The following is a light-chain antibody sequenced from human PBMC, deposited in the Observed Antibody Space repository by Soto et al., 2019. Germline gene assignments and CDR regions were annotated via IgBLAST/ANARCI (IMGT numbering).Light chain of an antibody. J-gene: IGLJ2*01. CDR1: SSDIGAYNF. V-gene: IGLV2-14*03. Sequence: QSALTQPASVSGSPGQSITISCTGTSSDIGAYNFVSWYQQHPGKAPKLMLYDVNIRPSGVSNRFSGSKSGNTASVTISGLQDEDEAEYYCTSWTTSTTMIFGGGTKLTVL. CDR2: DVN. CDR3: TSWTTSTTMI.